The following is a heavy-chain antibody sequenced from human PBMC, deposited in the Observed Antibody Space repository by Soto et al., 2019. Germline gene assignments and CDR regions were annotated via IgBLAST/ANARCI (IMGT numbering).Heavy chain of an antibody. CDR2: IYYSGST. D-gene: IGHD1-26*01. J-gene: IGHJ4*02. CDR3: ARRWGRVFDY. V-gene: IGHV4-59*08. CDR1: GGSISSYY. Sequence: PSETLSLTCTVSGGSISSYYWSLIRQPPGKGLEWIGYIYYSGSTTYNPSLKSRVTISVDTSKNQFSLKLSSVTAADTAVYYCARRWGRVFDYWGQGTLVTVSS.